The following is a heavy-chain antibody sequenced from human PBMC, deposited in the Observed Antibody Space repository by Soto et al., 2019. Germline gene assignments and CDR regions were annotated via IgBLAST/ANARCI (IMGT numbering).Heavy chain of an antibody. CDR1: GGTFSSYA. D-gene: IGHD6-13*01. V-gene: IGHV1-69*13. CDR3: ARMYSSSWPTPY. J-gene: IGHJ4*02. Sequence: ASVKVSCKASGGTFSSYAISWVRQAPGQELEWMGGIIPIFGTANYAQKFQGRVTITADESTSTAYMELSSLRSEDTAVYYCARMYSSSWPTPYWGQGTLVTVSS. CDR2: IIPIFGTA.